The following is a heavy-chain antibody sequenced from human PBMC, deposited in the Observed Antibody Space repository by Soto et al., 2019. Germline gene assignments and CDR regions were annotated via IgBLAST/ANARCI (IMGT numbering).Heavy chain of an antibody. J-gene: IGHJ4*02. CDR3: ARRGFRYYFDY. D-gene: IGHD3-16*01. Sequence: SETLSLTCTVSGGSISSSSYHGGWIRQPPGKGLEWIGIIYYSGSTYYNPSLKSRVTISVDTSKNQFSLKLSSVTAADTAVYYCARRGFRYYFDYWGQRTLVTVS. CDR1: GGSISSSSYH. V-gene: IGHV4-39*01. CDR2: IYYSGST.